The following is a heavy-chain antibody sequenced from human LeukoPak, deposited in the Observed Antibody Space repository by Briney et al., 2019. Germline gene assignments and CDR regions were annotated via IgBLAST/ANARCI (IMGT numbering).Heavy chain of an antibody. V-gene: IGHV1-18*01. CDR2: ISAYNGNT. J-gene: IGHJ3*02. D-gene: IGHD2-2*01. CDR1: GYTFTSYG. Sequence: GASVKVSCKASGYTFTSYGISWVRQAPGQGLEWMGWISAYNGNTNYAQKLQGRVTMTTDTSTSTAYMELRSLRSDDTAVYYCARVPHEYLQGDTSSLVPAAMSYIWGQGTMVTVSS. CDR3: ARVPHEYLQGDTSSLVPAAMSYI.